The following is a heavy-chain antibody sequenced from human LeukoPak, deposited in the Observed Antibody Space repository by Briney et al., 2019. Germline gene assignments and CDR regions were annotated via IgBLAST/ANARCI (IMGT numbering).Heavy chain of an antibody. Sequence: ASVKVSCKASGYTFTSYDINWVRQATGQGLEWMGWMNPNSGNTSYAQKFQGRVTMTRNTSISTAYMELSSLRSEDTAVYYCARVTSLTYDFWSGYYSNWFDPWGQGTLVTVSS. J-gene: IGHJ5*02. CDR3: ARVTSLTYDFWSGYYSNWFDP. V-gene: IGHV1-8*01. D-gene: IGHD3-3*01. CDR2: MNPNSGNT. CDR1: GYTFTSYD.